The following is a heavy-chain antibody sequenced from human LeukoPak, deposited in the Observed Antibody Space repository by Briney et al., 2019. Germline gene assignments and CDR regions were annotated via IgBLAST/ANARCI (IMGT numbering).Heavy chain of an antibody. CDR2: IYWDDDK. CDR3: ARFYYDSSVADY. J-gene: IGHJ4*02. Sequence: SGPTLAKPTQTLTLTCTFSGFSRSTSGVGVGWIRQPPGKALEWLALIYWDDDKRYSPSLKSRLTITKDTSKNQVVLTMTNMDPVDTATYYCARFYYDSSVADYWGQGTLVTVSS. D-gene: IGHD3-22*01. V-gene: IGHV2-5*02. CDR1: GFSRSTSGVG.